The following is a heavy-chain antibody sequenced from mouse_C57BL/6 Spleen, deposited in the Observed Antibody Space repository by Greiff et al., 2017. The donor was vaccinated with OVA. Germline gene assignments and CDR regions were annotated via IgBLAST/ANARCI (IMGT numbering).Heavy chain of an antibody. Sequence: EVHLVESEGGLVQPGSSMKLSCTASGFTFSDYYMAWVRQVPEKGLEWVANINSDGSSTYYLDSLKSRFIISRDNAKNILYLQMSSLKSEDTATYYGARDKGYYGSSYYFDYWGQGTTLTVSS. D-gene: IGHD1-1*01. J-gene: IGHJ2*01. CDR1: GFTFSDYY. CDR2: INSDGSST. CDR3: ARDKGYYGSSYYFDY. V-gene: IGHV5-16*01.